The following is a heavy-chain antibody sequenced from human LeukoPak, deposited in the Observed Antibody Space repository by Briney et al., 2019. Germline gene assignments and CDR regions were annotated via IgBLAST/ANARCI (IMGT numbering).Heavy chain of an antibody. J-gene: IGHJ6*02. CDR1: GFTFSSYS. D-gene: IGHD6-13*01. V-gene: IGHV3-48*01. Sequence: GGSLRLSCAASGFTFSSYSMNWVRQAPGKGLEWVSYISGSSSSDTIYYADSVKGRFTISRDNAKNTLYLQMNSLRAEDTAVYYCARDSSSSYYYGMDVWGQGTTVTVSS. CDR3: ARDSSSSYYYGMDV. CDR2: ISGSSSSDTI.